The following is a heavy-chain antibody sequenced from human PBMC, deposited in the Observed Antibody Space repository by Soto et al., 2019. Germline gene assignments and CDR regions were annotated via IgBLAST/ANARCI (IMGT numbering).Heavy chain of an antibody. CDR3: AKEPARILLWFGESQDAFDV. CDR1: GFTFSSYG. J-gene: IGHJ3*01. V-gene: IGHV3-30*18. D-gene: IGHD3-10*01. Sequence: QVQLVESGGGVVQPGRSLRLSCAASGFTFSSYGMHWVRQAPGKGLEWVAVISYDGSNKYYADSVKGRFTISRDNSNNSLYLQMNSMRAEDTAVYYCAKEPARILLWFGESQDAFDVWGQGTMVTVSS. CDR2: ISYDGSNK.